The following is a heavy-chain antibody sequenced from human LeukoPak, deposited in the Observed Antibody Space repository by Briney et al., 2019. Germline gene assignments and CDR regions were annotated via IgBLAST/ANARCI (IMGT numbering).Heavy chain of an antibody. V-gene: IGHV1-18*01. D-gene: IGHD6-6*01. CDR2: ISAYNGNT. CDR3: ARDSPTEQLVLSWFDP. Sequence: ASVKVSCKASGYTFTSYGISWVRQAPGQGLEWMGLISAYNGNTNYAQKPQGRVTMTTDTSTSTAYMELRSLRSDDTAVYYCARDSPTEQLVLSWFDPWGQGTLVTVSS. CDR1: GYTFTSYG. J-gene: IGHJ5*02.